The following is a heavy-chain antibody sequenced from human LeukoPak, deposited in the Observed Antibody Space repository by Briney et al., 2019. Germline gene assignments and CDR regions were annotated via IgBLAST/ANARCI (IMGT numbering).Heavy chain of an antibody. J-gene: IGHJ3*02. CDR3: ARDIVVVPAAILGDAFDI. Sequence: GGSLRLSCAASGFTFSSYAMSWVRQAPWKGLEWVSAISGSGGSTYYADSVKGRFTISRDNSKNTLYLQMNSLRAEDTAVYYCARDIVVVPAAILGDAFDIWGQGTMVTVSS. V-gene: IGHV3-23*01. D-gene: IGHD2-2*01. CDR1: GFTFSSYA. CDR2: ISGSGGST.